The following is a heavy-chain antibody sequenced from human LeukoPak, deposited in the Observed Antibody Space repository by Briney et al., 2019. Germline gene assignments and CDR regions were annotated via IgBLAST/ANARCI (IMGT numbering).Heavy chain of an antibody. Sequence: SETLSLTCAVYGGSFSVYYWSWIRQPPGKGLEWIGEINHSGSTNYNPSLKSRVTISVDTSKNQFSLKVRSVTAADTAVYYCARLFSGWYRNGPSAFDIWGQGTMVTVSS. CDR3: ARLFSGWYRNGPSAFDI. D-gene: IGHD6-19*01. CDR2: INHSGST. J-gene: IGHJ3*02. V-gene: IGHV4-34*01. CDR1: GGSFSVYY.